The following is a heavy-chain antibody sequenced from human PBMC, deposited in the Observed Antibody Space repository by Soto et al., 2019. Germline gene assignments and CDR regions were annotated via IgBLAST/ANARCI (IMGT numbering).Heavy chain of an antibody. V-gene: IGHV3-30-3*01. CDR2: ISYDGSNK. J-gene: IGHJ4*02. Sequence: PGGSLRLSCAASGFTFSSYAMHWVRQAPGKGLEWVAVISYDGSNKYYADSVKGRFTISRDNSKNTLYLQMNSLRAEDTAVYYCARDRYYYDSSGYYGYWGQGTLVTVS. CDR1: GFTFSSYA. D-gene: IGHD3-22*01. CDR3: ARDRYYYDSSGYYGY.